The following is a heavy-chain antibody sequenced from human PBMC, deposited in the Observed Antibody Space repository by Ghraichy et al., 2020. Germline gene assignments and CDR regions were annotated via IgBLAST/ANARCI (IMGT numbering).Heavy chain of an antibody. CDR2: IRQDGSDK. J-gene: IGHJ4*02. D-gene: IGHD5-18*01. CDR3: ARVGRSSYGYSY. V-gene: IGHV3-7*01. CDR1: GFTFSSYW. Sequence: GESLNISCAASGFTFSSYWMSWVRQAPGKGLEWVANIRQDGSDKYYVDSVKGRFTISRDNAKNSLYLQMNSLRTEDTAVYYCARVGRSSYGYSYWGQGTLVTVSS.